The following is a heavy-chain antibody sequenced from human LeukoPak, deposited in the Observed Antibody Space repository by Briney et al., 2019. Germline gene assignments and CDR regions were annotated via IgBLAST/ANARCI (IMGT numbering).Heavy chain of an antibody. Sequence: GASVKVSCKASGYTFTSYDINWVRQATGQGLEWMGWMNPNSGNTGYAQKFQGRVTITRNTSISTAYMELSSLRSADTAVYYCARSLVGAVFDYWGQGTLVTVSS. CDR2: MNPNSGNT. V-gene: IGHV1-8*03. CDR1: GYTFTSYD. D-gene: IGHD1-26*01. J-gene: IGHJ4*02. CDR3: ARSLVGAVFDY.